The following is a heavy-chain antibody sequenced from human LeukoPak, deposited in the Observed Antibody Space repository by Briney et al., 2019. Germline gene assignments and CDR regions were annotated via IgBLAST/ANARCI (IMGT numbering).Heavy chain of an antibody. CDR2: IYPGDSAT. D-gene: IGHD5-12*01. Sequence: GESLKISCKGSGYSFTNYWIGWVRQMPGKGLELMGVIYPGDSATRYSPSFQGQVTISADKSISTAYLQWSSLKASDTAMYYCAREFSGYNDYWGQGTLVTVSS. CDR1: GYSFTNYW. V-gene: IGHV5-51*01. J-gene: IGHJ4*02. CDR3: AREFSGYNDY.